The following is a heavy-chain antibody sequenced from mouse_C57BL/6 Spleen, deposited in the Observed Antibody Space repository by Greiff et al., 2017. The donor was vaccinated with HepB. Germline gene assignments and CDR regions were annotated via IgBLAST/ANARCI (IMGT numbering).Heavy chain of an antibody. CDR2: ISSGSSTI. Sequence: EVMLVESGGGLVKPGGSLKLSCAASGFTFSDYGMHWVRQAPEKGLEWVAYISSGSSTIYYADTVKGRFTISRDNAKNTLFLQMTSLRSEDTAMYYCARSWDDYFDYWGQGTTLTVSS. CDR3: ARSWDDYFDY. CDR1: GFTFSDYG. D-gene: IGHD4-1*01. V-gene: IGHV5-17*01. J-gene: IGHJ2*01.